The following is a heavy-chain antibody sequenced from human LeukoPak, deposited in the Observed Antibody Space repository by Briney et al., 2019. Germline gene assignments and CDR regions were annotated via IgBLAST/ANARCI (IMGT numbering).Heavy chain of an antibody. V-gene: IGHV1-69*04. D-gene: IGHD5-24*01. CDR2: IIPILGIA. Sequence: SVKVSCKASGGTFSSYAISWVRQAPGQGLEWMGRIIPILGIANYAQKFQGRVTITADKSTSTAYMELSSLRSEDTAVYYCARGDGYNSHFGYWGQGTLVTVSS. J-gene: IGHJ4*02. CDR3: ARGDGYNSHFGY. CDR1: GGTFSSYA.